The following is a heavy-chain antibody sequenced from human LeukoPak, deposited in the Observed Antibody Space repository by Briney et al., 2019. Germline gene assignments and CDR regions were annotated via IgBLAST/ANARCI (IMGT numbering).Heavy chain of an antibody. Sequence: AGGSLRLSCADSGFTFSSYAMHWVRQAPGKGLEWVAVISYDGSNKYYADSVKGRFTISRDNAKNSLYLQMNSLRAEDTAVYYCARDPGYCSGGSCQYYYYYYMDVWGKGTTVTVSS. CDR1: GFTFSSYA. D-gene: IGHD2-15*01. V-gene: IGHV3-30*04. J-gene: IGHJ6*03. CDR2: ISYDGSNK. CDR3: ARDPGYCSGGSCQYYYYYYMDV.